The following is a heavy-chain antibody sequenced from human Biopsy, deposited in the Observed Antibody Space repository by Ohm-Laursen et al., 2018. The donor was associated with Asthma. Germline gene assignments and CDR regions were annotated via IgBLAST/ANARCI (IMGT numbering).Heavy chain of an antibody. CDR2: IIPIFDTP. CDR1: GYTFAGYN. D-gene: IGHD5-12*01. Sequence: SVKVSCKASGYTFAGYNMYWVRQAPGQGLEWMGGIIPIFDTPIYAQKFQGRVTITADESTSTASMELSSLRSEDTAVYYCARGYSGSDRIVYYYSGLEVWGQGTTVTVSS. V-gene: IGHV1-69*13. CDR3: ARGYSGSDRIVYYYSGLEV. J-gene: IGHJ6*02.